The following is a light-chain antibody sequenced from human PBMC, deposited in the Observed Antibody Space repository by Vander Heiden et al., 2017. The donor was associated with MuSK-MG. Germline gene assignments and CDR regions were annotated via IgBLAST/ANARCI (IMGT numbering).Light chain of an antibody. Sequence: DIQITQSPSSLSASVGDRVTITCRASLSINTYVNWYQQKPGKAPKLLIFTASTLQSGVPSRFNGSVSGTDFTLTISRLQPEDFATYYCQQSVNDPWTFGQGTKVEIK. J-gene: IGKJ1*01. CDR3: QQSVNDPWT. CDR2: TAS. CDR1: LSINTY. V-gene: IGKV1-39*01.